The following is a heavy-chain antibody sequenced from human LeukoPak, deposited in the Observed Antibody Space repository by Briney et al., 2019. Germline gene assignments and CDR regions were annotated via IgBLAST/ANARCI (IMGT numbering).Heavy chain of an antibody. Sequence: ASVKVSCKASGYTFTGYYMHWVRQAPGQGLEWMGWINPNSGGTNYAQKFQGRVTMTRDTSISTAYMELSRLRSDDTAVYYCARDRFKSYDYGDYHSFDPWGQGTLVTASS. CDR1: GYTFTGYY. J-gene: IGHJ5*02. CDR3: ARDRFKSYDYGDYHSFDP. CDR2: INPNSGGT. V-gene: IGHV1-2*02. D-gene: IGHD4-17*01.